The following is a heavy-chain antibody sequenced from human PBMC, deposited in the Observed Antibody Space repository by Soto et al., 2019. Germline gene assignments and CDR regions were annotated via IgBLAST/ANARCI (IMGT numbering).Heavy chain of an antibody. CDR2: ISGSSDVA. CDR3: AKYSGDFPVYNGLNV. CDR1: GFSFSTSA. Sequence: VRLSESGGDLVQTGGSLRLSCAASGFSFSTSAMNWVRQAPGKGPEWISPISGSSDVAYYAESVTGRFTSSRDNSKNTLYLQMKRLRVEDTAIYYCAKYSGDFPVYNGLNVGGQGTTVIVSS. V-gene: IGHV3-23*01. D-gene: IGHD1-26*01. J-gene: IGHJ6*02.